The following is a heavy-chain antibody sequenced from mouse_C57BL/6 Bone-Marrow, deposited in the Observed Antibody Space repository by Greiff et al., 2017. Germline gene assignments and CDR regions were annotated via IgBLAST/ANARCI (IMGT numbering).Heavy chain of an antibody. Sequence: VQLQQSGPELVKPGASVKISCKASGYAFSSSWMNWVKQRPGKGLEWIGRIYPGDGDTKYNGKFKGKATLTADKSSSTAYMQLSSLTSEDSAVYFCARSGYYDCSIYYAMDYWGQGTSVTGSS. CDR3: ARSGYYDCSIYYAMDY. CDR2: IYPGDGDT. J-gene: IGHJ4*01. CDR1: GYAFSSSW. V-gene: IGHV1-82*01. D-gene: IGHD1-1*01.